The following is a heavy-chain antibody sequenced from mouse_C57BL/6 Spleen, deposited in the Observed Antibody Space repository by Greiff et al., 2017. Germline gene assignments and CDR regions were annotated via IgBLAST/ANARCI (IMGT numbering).Heavy chain of an antibody. V-gene: IGHV1-61*01. D-gene: IGHD2-1*01. CDR3: ARGNGNPWFAY. CDR1: GYTFTSYW. J-gene: IGHJ3*01. Sequence: VKLQQPGAELVRPGSSVKLSCKASGYTFTSYWMDWVKQRPGQGLEWIGNIYPSDSETHYNQKFKDKATLTVDKSSSTAYMQLSSLTSEDSAVYYCARGNGNPWFAYWGQGTLVTVAA. CDR2: IYPSDSET.